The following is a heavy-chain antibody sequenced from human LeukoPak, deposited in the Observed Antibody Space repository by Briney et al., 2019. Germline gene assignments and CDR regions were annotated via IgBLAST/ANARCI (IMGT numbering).Heavy chain of an antibody. Sequence: GECLKISCRGSGYSFTSYWIGWVRPMPGKGLEWMGIIYPGDSDTRYSPSFQGLVTISADKSISTTYLQWRSLKASDTAMFFCARRVVVASTSLGDFDYWGQGTLVTVSS. CDR2: IYPGDSDT. V-gene: IGHV5-51*01. J-gene: IGHJ4*02. CDR3: ARRVVVASTSLGDFDY. CDR1: GYSFTSYW. D-gene: IGHD2-15*01.